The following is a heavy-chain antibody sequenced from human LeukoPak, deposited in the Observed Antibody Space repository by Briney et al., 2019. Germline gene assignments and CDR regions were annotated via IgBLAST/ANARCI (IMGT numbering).Heavy chain of an antibody. V-gene: IGHV4-31*03. J-gene: IGHJ5*02. CDR3: ARGRYGSGSYYTHWFDP. Sequence: PSETLSLTCTVSGGSISSGGYYWSWIRQHPGKGLEWIGYIYYSGSTYYNPSLKSRVTISVDTSKNQFSLKLSSVTAADTAVYYCARGRYGSGSYYTHWFDPWGQGTLVTVSS. CDR1: GGSISSGGYY. D-gene: IGHD3-10*01. CDR2: IYYSGST.